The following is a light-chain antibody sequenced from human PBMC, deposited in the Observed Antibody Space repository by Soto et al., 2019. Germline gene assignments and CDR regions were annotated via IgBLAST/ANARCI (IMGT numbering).Light chain of an antibody. CDR2: DVS. J-gene: IGLJ1*01. V-gene: IGLV2-14*03. CDR1: SSDVGGYNH. Sequence: QSALTQPASVSGSPGQSITISCTGTSSDVGGYNHVSWYQHHPGKAPKVIIYDVSNRPSGVSNRFSGSKSGNTASLNFSGLQAEDEADYYCSSYTSSSTYVFGTGTKVTVL. CDR3: SSYTSSSTYV.